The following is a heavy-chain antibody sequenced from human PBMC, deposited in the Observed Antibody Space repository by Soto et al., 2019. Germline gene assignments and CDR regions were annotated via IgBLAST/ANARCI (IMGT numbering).Heavy chain of an antibody. CDR1: GFTVSNYG. CDR2: IWKDGNNK. D-gene: IGHD5-12*01. CDR3: ARGEAWTDEAFDI. Sequence: QVQLVESGGGVVQPGQSLRLSCAASGFTVSNYGMHWVRQAPGKGLEWVAVIWKDGNNKYYRDSVKGRFTISRDNSKNTLELQMSSLRGADTAVYDCARGEAWTDEAFDIWGQGTMVTVSS. J-gene: IGHJ3*02. V-gene: IGHV3-33*01.